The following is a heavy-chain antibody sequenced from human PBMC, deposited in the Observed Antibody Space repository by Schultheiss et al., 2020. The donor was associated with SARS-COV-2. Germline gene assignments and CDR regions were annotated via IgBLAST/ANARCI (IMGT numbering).Heavy chain of an antibody. CDR1: GFTFSSYW. CDR2: IKQDGSEK. V-gene: IGHV3-7*04. D-gene: IGHD3-10*01. Sequence: GESLKISCAASGFTFSSYWMSWVRQAPGKGLEWVANIKQDGSEKYYVDSVKGRFTISRDNAKNSLYLQMNSLRTEDTAVYYCAKDYYGSGTYPDYWGQGTLVTVSS. J-gene: IGHJ4*02. CDR3: AKDYYGSGTYPDY.